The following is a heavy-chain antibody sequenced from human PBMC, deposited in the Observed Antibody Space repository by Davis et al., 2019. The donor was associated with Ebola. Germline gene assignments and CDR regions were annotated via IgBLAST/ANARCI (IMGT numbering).Heavy chain of an antibody. Sequence: LSLTCAASGLAVRSNHMSWVRQAPGKGLEWVAVVYRGGPTHYADSVKGRFTISRDISKDSLFLQMNSLTAEDTAVYYCAREVGTMVRGVEYYFDYWGQGTLVTVSS. V-gene: IGHV3-66*01. CDR1: GLAVRSNH. CDR2: VYRGGPT. CDR3: AREVGTMVRGVEYYFDY. D-gene: IGHD3-10*01. J-gene: IGHJ4*02.